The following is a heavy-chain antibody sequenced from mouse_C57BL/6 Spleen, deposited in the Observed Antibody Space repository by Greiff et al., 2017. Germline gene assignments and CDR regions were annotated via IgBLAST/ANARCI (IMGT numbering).Heavy chain of an antibody. J-gene: IGHJ2*01. CDR1: GFTFSSYG. CDR3: ASQVELLRGYFDD. V-gene: IGHV5-6*01. CDR2: ISSGGSYT. Sequence: EVQRVESGGDLVKPGGSLKLSCAASGFTFSSYGMSWVRQTPDKRLEWVATISSGGSYTYYPDSVKGRFTISRDNAKNTLYLQMSSLKSEDTAMYYCASQVELLRGYFDDWGQGTTLTVSS. D-gene: IGHD1-1*01.